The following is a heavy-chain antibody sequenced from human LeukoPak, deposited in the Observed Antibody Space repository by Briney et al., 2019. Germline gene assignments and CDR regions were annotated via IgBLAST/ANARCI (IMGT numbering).Heavy chain of an antibody. D-gene: IGHD5-18*01. CDR1: GFTFSSYA. Sequence: GGSLRLSCAASGFTFSSYAMSWVRQAPGKGLEWVSAISGSGGSTYYADSVKGRFTISRDNSKNTLYLQMNSLRAEDTAVYYCATKTQRLYYFDYWGQGTLVTVSS. CDR2: ISGSGGST. CDR3: ATKTQRLYYFDY. V-gene: IGHV3-23*01. J-gene: IGHJ4*02.